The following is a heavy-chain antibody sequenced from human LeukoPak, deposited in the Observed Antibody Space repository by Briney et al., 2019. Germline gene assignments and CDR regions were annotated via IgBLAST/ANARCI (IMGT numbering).Heavy chain of an antibody. Sequence: NPSETLSLTCTVSGGSISSSSYYWGWIRQPPGKGLEWIGSIRYTGSTFYNPSLKSRVTLSADTSKNQFSLELSSVTAADTAVYYCARVRRYYGSGSSTGIDYWGQGTLVTVSS. D-gene: IGHD3-10*01. CDR2: IRYTGST. CDR3: ARVRRYYGSGSSTGIDY. V-gene: IGHV4-39*01. J-gene: IGHJ4*02. CDR1: GGSISSSSYY.